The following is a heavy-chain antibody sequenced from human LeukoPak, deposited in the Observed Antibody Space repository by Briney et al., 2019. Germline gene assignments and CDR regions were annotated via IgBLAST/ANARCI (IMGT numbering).Heavy chain of an antibody. Sequence: GGSLRLSCAASGFTFSSYAMSWVRQAPGKGLEWVSSISSSSSYIYYADSVKGRFSISRDNAKNSLYLQMNSLRAEDTAVYYCARTYDDSGPIDYWGQGTLVTVSS. CDR2: ISSSSSYI. V-gene: IGHV3-21*01. J-gene: IGHJ4*02. CDR1: GFTFSSYA. CDR3: ARTYDDSGPIDY. D-gene: IGHD3-22*01.